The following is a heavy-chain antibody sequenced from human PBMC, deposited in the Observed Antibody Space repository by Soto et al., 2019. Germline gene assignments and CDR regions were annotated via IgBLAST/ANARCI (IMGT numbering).Heavy chain of an antibody. CDR1: GFTFSNSG. D-gene: IGHD2-15*01. J-gene: IGHJ6*02. CDR3: ARDGFLGYCSRGNCSFGMDV. Sequence: GGSLRLSCAASGFTFSNSGLHWVRQAPGKGLGCVAVISHDGSYKYHADSVKGRFTISRDNSKNTLYLEMNSLRAEDTSVYYCARDGFLGYCSRGNCSFGMDVWGQGTTVTVSS. CDR2: ISHDGSYK. V-gene: IGHV3-30-3*01.